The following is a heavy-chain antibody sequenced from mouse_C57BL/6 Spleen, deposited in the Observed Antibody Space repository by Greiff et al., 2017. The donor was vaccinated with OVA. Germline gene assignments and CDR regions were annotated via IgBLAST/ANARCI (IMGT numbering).Heavy chain of an antibody. Sequence: QVQLQQPGAELVKPGASVKMSCKASGYTFTSYWITWVKQRPGQGLEWIGDIYPGSGSTNYNEKFKSKATLTVDTSSSTAYMQLSSLTSEDSAVYYCARKALYGNYRVYFDYWGQGTTLTVSS. V-gene: IGHV1-55*01. CDR1: GYTFTSYW. CDR2: IYPGSGST. J-gene: IGHJ2*01. D-gene: IGHD2-1*01. CDR3: ARKALYGNYRVYFDY.